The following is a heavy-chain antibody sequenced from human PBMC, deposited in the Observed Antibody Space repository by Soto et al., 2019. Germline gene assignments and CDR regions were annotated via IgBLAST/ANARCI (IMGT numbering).Heavy chain of an antibody. V-gene: IGHV2-26*01. J-gene: IGHJ6*03. CDR2: IFSNDEK. CDR3: ARIRRQLVLGLFKDYYYYMDV. D-gene: IGHD6-13*01. CDR1: GFSLSNARLG. Sequence: QVTLKESGPVLVKPTETLTLTCTVSGFSLSNARLGVSWIRQPPGKALEWLAHIFSNDEKSYSTSLKSRLTISKDTSKSQVVLTMTNMDPVDTATYYCARIRRQLVLGLFKDYYYYMDVWGKGTTVTVSS.